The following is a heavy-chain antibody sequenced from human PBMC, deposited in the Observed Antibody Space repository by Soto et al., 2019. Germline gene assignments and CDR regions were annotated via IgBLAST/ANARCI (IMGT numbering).Heavy chain of an antibody. CDR1: GASIGSADW. J-gene: IGHJ4*02. D-gene: IGHD3-16*01. CDR3: ARDFKAPNDAWAFDY. Sequence: QVQLQESGPGLVMPSGTLSLTCAVAGASIGSADWWNRVRQPPGKGLEWIGEIYHGGTTIYNPSLKSRATISVDASKNHFSLKLTSVTAADTAVYYRARDFKAPNDAWAFDYWGQGTLVTVSS. CDR2: IYHGGTT. V-gene: IGHV4-4*02.